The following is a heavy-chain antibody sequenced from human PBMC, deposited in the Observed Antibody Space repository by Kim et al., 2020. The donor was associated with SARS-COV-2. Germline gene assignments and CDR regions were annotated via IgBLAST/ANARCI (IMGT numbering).Heavy chain of an antibody. CDR1: GGTFSSYA. J-gene: IGHJ4*02. Sequence: SVKVSCKASGGTFSSYAISWVRQAPGQGLEWMGGIIPIFGTANYAQKFQGRVTITADESTSTAYMELSSLRSEDTAVYYCARAICGGDCYTFDYWGQGIRDTVSS. D-gene: IGHD2-21*01. CDR2: IIPIFGTA. CDR3: ARAICGGDCYTFDY. V-gene: IGHV1-69*13.